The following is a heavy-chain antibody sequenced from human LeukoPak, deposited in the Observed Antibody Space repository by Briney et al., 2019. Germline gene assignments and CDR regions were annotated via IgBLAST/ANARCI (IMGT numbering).Heavy chain of an antibody. CDR3: ARRPGSYGGLDI. D-gene: IGHD1-26*01. V-gene: IGHV3-53*01. CDR1: GFTVSSNY. Sequence: GGSLRLSCAASGFTVSSNYMSWVRQAPGKGLEWVSVIYSGGSTYYADSVKGRFTISRDNAKNSLYLQMNSLRAEDTAVYYCARRPGSYGGLDIWGQGTMVTVSS. CDR2: IYSGGST. J-gene: IGHJ3*02.